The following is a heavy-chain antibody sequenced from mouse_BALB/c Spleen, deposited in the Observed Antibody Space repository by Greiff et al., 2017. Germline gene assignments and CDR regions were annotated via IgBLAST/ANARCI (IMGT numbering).Heavy chain of an antibody. CDR3: ARRRNYDAMDY. CDR1: GFTFSSYG. Sequence: EVKLMESGGDLVKPGGSLKLSCAASGFTFSSYGMSWVRQTPDKRLEWVATISSGGSYTYYPDSVKGRFTISRDNAKNTLYLQMNSLKSEDTAMYYCARRRNYDAMDYWGQGTSGTVSS. V-gene: IGHV5-6*02. D-gene: IGHD2-1*01. J-gene: IGHJ4*01. CDR2: ISSGGSYT.